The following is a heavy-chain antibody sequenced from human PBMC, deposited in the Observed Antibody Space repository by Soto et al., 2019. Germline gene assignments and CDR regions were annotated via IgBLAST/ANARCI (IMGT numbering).Heavy chain of an antibody. CDR1: GFTFSSCA. D-gene: IGHD4-17*01. CDR2: ISGSGGST. J-gene: IGHJ4*02. V-gene: IGHV3-23*01. CDR3: AKEKAWTTVTPTHQTFDY. Sequence: GGSLRLSCAASGFTFSSCAMSWVRQAPGKGLEWVSAISGSGGSTYYADSVKGRFTISRDNSKNTLYLQMNSLRAEDTAVYYCAKEKAWTTVTPTHQTFDYWGQGTLVTVSS.